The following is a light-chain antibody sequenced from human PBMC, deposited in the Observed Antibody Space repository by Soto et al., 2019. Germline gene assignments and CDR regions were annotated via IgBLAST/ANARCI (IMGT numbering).Light chain of an antibody. CDR3: KSYAGSNTYV. CDR1: KSDIGVYDF. Sequence: ALTQPPSASGSPGQSVTISGTGTKSDIGVYDFVSWYQHHPGKAPRLIIYEVVQRPSGVPDRFSGSKSGNTASLTVSGLQAADEADYFCKSYAGSNTYVFVSGTKVTVL. J-gene: IGLJ1*01. CDR2: EVV. V-gene: IGLV2-8*01.